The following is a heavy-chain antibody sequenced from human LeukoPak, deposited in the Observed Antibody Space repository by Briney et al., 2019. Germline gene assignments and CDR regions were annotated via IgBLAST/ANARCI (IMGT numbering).Heavy chain of an antibody. CDR1: GGSISSYY. Sequence: PSETLSLTCTVSGGSISSYYWSWIRQPPGKGLEWIGYIYYSGSTNYNPSLKSRVTISVDTSKNQFSLKLSSVTAADTAVYYCARDNGEFDYWGQGTLVTVSS. CDR2: IYYSGST. J-gene: IGHJ4*02. D-gene: IGHD3-10*01. CDR3: ARDNGEFDY. V-gene: IGHV4-59*12.